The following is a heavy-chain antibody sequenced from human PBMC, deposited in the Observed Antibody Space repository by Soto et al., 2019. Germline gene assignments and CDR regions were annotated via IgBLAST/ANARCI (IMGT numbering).Heavy chain of an antibody. Sequence: GGSLRLSCAASGFTFSSYGMHWVRQAPGKGLEWVAVISYDGSNKYYADSVKGRFTISRDNSKNTLYLQMNSLRAEDTAVYYCAKDYGGIAAAYIMDYWGQGTLVTVSS. CDR3: AKDYGGIAAAYIMDY. CDR1: GFTFSSYG. J-gene: IGHJ4*02. D-gene: IGHD6-13*01. V-gene: IGHV3-30*18. CDR2: ISYDGSNK.